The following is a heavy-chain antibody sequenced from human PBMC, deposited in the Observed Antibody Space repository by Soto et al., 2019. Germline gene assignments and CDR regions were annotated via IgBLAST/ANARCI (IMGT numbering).Heavy chain of an antibody. CDR2: INPGGGSA. CDR1: GSAITRYY. J-gene: IGHJ6*02. Sequence: DLEQSGAEVKKPGASVTISCKASGSAITRYYIQWVRQAPGRGLEWMGIINPGGGSASYAQKFQDRVTIDKDTSTGTVYMDLRSLRTEDTAVYYCARDTSGWSLNGLDVWGQGTTVNVSS. D-gene: IGHD6-19*01. V-gene: IGHV1-46*01. CDR3: ARDTSGWSLNGLDV.